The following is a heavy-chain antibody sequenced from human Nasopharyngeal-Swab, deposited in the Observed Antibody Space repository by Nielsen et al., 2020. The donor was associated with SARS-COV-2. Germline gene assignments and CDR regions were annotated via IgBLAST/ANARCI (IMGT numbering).Heavy chain of an antibody. J-gene: IGHJ4*02. CDR2: INHSGST. CDR3: AREYSVFDYGSGRKYFDC. V-gene: IGHV4-34*01. D-gene: IGHD3-10*01. CDR1: GGSFSGYY. Sequence: SETLSLTCAVYGGSFSGYYWSWIRQPPGQGLEWIGEINHSGSTNYNPSLKTRVTISVDTSKNQFSLKLSSVTAADTAVFYCAREYSVFDYGSGRKYFDCWGQGTLVTVSS.